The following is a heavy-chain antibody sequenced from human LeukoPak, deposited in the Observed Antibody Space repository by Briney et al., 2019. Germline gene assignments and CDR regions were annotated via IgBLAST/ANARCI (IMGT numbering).Heavy chain of an antibody. J-gene: IGHJ3*02. CDR1: GFTFSSYG. Sequence: GGSLRLSCAASGFTFSSYGMHWVRQAPGKGLEWVAVISYDGSNKYYADSVKGRFTISRDNSKNTLYLQMNSLRAEDTAVYYCAKGLGTSTYYDFWSGYIDAFDIWGQGTMVTVSS. CDR2: ISYDGSNK. CDR3: AKGLGTSTYYDFWSGYIDAFDI. D-gene: IGHD3-3*01. V-gene: IGHV3-30*18.